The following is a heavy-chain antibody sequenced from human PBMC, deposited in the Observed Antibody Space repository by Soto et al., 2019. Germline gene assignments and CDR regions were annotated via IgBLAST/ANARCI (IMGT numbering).Heavy chain of an antibody. CDR2: IRGSGGTT. D-gene: IGHD3-3*01. J-gene: IGHJ4*02. Sequence: EVPLLESGGGLVQPGGSLRLSCRGSGFTFSSSDMSWFRQAPGKGLEWVSAIRGSGGTTYYADSVKGRFTISSYNSKNTLALQMNSLSAEDTAVSYCAKDRAGDFGVVSDSTRGQGTMVTVS. CDR1: GFTFSSSD. V-gene: IGHV3-23*01. CDR3: AKDRAGDFGVVSDST.